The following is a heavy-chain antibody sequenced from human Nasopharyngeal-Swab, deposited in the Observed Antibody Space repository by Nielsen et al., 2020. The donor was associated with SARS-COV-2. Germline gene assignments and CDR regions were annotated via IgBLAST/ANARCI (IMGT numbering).Heavy chain of an antibody. D-gene: IGHD3-10*01. Sequence: GGSLRLSCSASGFTFSSYEMNWVRQAPGKGLEWVSYISSSGSTIYYADSVKGRFTISRGNAKNSLYLQMNSLRAEDTAVYYCARPTGFGEAGYFDYWGKGTLVTVSS. J-gene: IGHJ4*02. CDR3: ARPTGFGEAGYFDY. V-gene: IGHV3-48*03. CDR2: ISSSGSTI. CDR1: GFTFSSYE.